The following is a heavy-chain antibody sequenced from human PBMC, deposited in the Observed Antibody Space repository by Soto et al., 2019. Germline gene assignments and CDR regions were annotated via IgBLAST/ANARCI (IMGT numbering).Heavy chain of an antibody. CDR3: ARGVAGPLHWFDP. D-gene: IGHD6-19*01. J-gene: IGHJ5*02. V-gene: IGHV1-3*01. Sequence: ASVXVSCKASGYTFTSYAMHWVRQAPGQRLEWMGWINAGNGNTKYSQKLQGRVTITRDTSASTAYMELSSLRSEDTAVYYCARGVAGPLHWFDPWGQGTLVTVSS. CDR2: INAGNGNT. CDR1: GYTFTSYA.